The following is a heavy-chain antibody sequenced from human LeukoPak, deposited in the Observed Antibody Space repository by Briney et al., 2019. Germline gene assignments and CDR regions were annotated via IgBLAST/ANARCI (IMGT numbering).Heavy chain of an antibody. J-gene: IGHJ4*02. CDR3: AKDKNIAGGQDY. V-gene: IGHV3-23*01. CDR1: GFTFSIYA. Sequence: PGGSLRLSCAASGFTFSIYAMSWVRQAPGKGLEWVSAISGSGGSTYYADSVKGRFTISRDNSKNTLYLQMNSLRAEDTAVYYCAKDKNIAGGQDYWGQGTLVTVSS. D-gene: IGHD6-13*01. CDR2: ISGSGGST.